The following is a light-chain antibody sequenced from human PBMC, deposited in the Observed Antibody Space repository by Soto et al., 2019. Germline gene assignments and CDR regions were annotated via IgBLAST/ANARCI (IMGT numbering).Light chain of an antibody. CDR2: EVS. J-gene: IGLJ1*01. Sequence: THPASVSWSPGQAITISCTGTSSDVGGYNYVSWYQQHPGKAPKLMIYEVSNRPSGVSFRFSGSKSGNTASLTISGLQAEEEADYYCSSYTSRTNYVFGTGTKVTVL. V-gene: IGLV2-14*01. CDR3: SSYTSRTNYV. CDR1: SSDVGGYNY.